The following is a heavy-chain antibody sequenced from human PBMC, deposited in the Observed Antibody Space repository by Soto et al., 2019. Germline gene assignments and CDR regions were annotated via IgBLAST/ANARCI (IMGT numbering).Heavy chain of an antibody. D-gene: IGHD3-9*01. V-gene: IGHV3-21*01. CDR1: GFTFSSYS. CDR3: ATQMDYNILTGYRPFDY. Sequence: EVQLVESGGGLVKPGGSLRLSCAVSGFTFSSYSMNWVRQAPGKGLEWVSSISSGNSYIYYADSVRGRFTVSRDNAKSSLYLQMNSLRAEDTAVYYWATQMDYNILTGYRPFDYWGQGTLVTVSS. CDR2: ISSGNSYI. J-gene: IGHJ4*02.